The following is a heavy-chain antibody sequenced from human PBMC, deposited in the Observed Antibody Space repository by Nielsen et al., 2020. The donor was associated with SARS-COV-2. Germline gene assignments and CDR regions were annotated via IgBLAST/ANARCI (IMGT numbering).Heavy chain of an antibody. CDR2: ISAYNGNT. J-gene: IGHJ4*02. V-gene: IGHV1-18*01. Sequence: ASVKVSCKASGYTFTSYGISWVRQAPGQGLEWMGCISAYNGNTNYAQKLQGRVTMTTDTSTSTAYMELRSLRSDYTAVDYCARGGSFGVVILFYYWGQGILVIVSS. CDR3: ARGGSFGVVILFYY. CDR1: GYTFTSYG. D-gene: IGHD3-3*01.